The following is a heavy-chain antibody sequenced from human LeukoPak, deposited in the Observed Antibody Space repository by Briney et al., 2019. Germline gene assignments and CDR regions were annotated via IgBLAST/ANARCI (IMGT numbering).Heavy chain of an antibody. CDR3: ARHDGRGGATMGALDS. CDR2: IYSGRTT. J-gene: IGHJ4*02. CDR1: AGSISSSSHH. D-gene: IGHD5-12*01. V-gene: IGHV4-39*01. Sequence: PSETLSLTCTVSAGSISSSSHHWGWIRQSPGKGLEWIGSIYSGRTTYYNPSLNSRVTKSVLTSKNQFSLQLHSVTAADTAVYYCARHDGRGGATMGALDSWGQGSLVTVSS.